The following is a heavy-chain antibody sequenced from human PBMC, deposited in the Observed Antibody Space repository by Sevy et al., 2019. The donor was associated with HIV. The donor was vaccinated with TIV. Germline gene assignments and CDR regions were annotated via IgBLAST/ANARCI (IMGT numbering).Heavy chain of an antibody. V-gene: IGHV4-59*01. CDR1: GGSISPYY. CDR3: AREGSSHSMDV. J-gene: IGHJ6*02. D-gene: IGHD1-26*01. CDR2: FYYTGST. Sequence: SETLSLTCTVSGGSISPYYWSWIRQPPGKGLEWVGYFYYTGSTNYNPSLEGRATISVDASKNQFFLKLTSVTAADTAVYYCAREGSSHSMDVWGQGTTVTVSS.